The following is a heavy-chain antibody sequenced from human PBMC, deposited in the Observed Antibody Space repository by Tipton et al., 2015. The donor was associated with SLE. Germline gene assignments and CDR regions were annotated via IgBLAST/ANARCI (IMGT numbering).Heavy chain of an antibody. J-gene: IGHJ3*02. CDR2: IRFDGSNK. V-gene: IGHV3-30*02. CDR1: GFIFSNYG. D-gene: IGHD3-9*01. Sequence: SLRLSCAASGFIFSNYGMHWVRQAPGKGLEWVAFIRFDGSNKYYADSVKGRFTISRDNSQNTLFLQINGLRAEDTAVYYCARVTFDGPFDIWGQGAMVTVSS. CDR3: ARVTFDGPFDI.